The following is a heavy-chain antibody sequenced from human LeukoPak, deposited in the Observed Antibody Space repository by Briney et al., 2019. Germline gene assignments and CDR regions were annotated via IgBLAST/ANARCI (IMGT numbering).Heavy chain of an antibody. V-gene: IGHV4-39*07. J-gene: IGHJ3*02. Sequence: SSETLSLTCTVSGGSISSSSYYWGWIRQPPGKGLEWIGSIYYSGSTYYNPSLKSRVTISVDTSKNQFSLKLSSVTAADTAVYYCARGATLSAYCGGDCPNDAFDIWGQGTMVTVSS. D-gene: IGHD2-21*02. CDR1: GGSISSSSYY. CDR2: IYYSGST. CDR3: ARGATLSAYCGGDCPNDAFDI.